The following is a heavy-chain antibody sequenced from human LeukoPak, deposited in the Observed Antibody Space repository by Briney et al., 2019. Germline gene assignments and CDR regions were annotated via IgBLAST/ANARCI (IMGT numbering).Heavy chain of an antibody. Sequence: PSETLSLTCAVYGGSFSGYFWSWIRQPPGKGLEWVGRIKSKTDGGTTDYAAPVKGRFTISRDDSKNTLYLQMNSLKTEDTAVYYCTTGTRTWYYDSTLRDYYYMDVWGKGTTVTISS. CDR3: TTGTRTWYYDSTLRDYYYMDV. J-gene: IGHJ6*03. CDR1: GGSFSGYF. CDR2: IKSKTDGGTT. D-gene: IGHD3-22*01. V-gene: IGHV3-15*01.